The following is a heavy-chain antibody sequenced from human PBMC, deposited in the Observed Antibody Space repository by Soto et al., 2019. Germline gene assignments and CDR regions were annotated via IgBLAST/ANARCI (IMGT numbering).Heavy chain of an antibody. J-gene: IGHJ5*02. CDR1: GGSISSGDYD. CDR3: ARVLGYCSGGSCYSVRFDP. V-gene: IGHV4-30-4*01. Sequence: SETLSLTCTVSGGSISSGDYDWSWIRQPPGKGLEWIGYIYYSGSTHYNPSLKSRVTISVDTSKNQFSLKLSSVTAADTAVYYCARVLGYCSGGSCYSVRFDPWGQGTLVTVS. CDR2: IYYSGST. D-gene: IGHD2-15*01.